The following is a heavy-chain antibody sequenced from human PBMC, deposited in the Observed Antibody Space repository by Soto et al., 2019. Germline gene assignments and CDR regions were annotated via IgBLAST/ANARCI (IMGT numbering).Heavy chain of an antibody. J-gene: IGHJ4*01. D-gene: IGHD1-1*01. Sequence: SETLSLTCSVSGGYLSSSNWWLWARQPPEKALEGLGEILYSGSTKYNPSLNSRVTISADQSQNHFSLRLSSVIAADTAGYYCVLHDGSPSDLDYLCQRIFVTVS. V-gene: IGHV4-4*02. CDR2: ILYSGST. CDR3: VLHDGSPSDLDY. CDR1: GGYLSSSNW.